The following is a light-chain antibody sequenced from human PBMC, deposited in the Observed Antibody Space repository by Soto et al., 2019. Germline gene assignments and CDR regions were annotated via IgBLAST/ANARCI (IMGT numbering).Light chain of an antibody. Sequence: EIVLTQSPGTLSLSPGERATLSCTASQTVGSNYLAWYQQKPGQAPRLLIYGASSRATGIPDRFSGSGSGTDFTLTISRLESEDFAVYYCQQYAISPPFTFAQGTKLETK. CDR2: GAS. J-gene: IGKJ2*01. V-gene: IGKV3-20*01. CDR1: QTVGSNY. CDR3: QQYAISPPFT.